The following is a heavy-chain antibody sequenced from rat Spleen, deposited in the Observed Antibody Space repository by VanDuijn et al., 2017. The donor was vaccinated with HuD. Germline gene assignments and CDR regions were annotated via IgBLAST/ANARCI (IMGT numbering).Heavy chain of an antibody. Sequence: EVQLVESGGGLVQPGRSMKLSCAAAGYTFSDYGMVWVLQAPTKGLEWVATITYDGSSTYYRDSVKGRFTISRDNAKSTLYLQMDSLRSEDTATYYCARLKGYYYVMDAWGQGASVTVSS. J-gene: IGHJ4*01. CDR2: ITYDGSST. CDR1: GYTFSDYG. CDR3: ARLKGYYYVMDA. V-gene: IGHV5-29*01.